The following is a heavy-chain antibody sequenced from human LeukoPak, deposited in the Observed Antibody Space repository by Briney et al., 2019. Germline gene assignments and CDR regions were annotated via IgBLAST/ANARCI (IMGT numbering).Heavy chain of an antibody. D-gene: IGHD3-22*01. CDR3: ARDGGPRYYDSSGYYSPFDY. Sequence: PSETLSLTCTVSGGSISSGGYYWSWIRQHPGKGLEWIGYIYYSGSTYYNPSLKSRVTISVDTSKNQFSLKLSSVTPADTAVYYCARDGGPRYYDSSGYYSPFDYWGQGTLVTVSS. V-gene: IGHV4-31*03. J-gene: IGHJ4*02. CDR1: GGSISSGGYY. CDR2: IYYSGST.